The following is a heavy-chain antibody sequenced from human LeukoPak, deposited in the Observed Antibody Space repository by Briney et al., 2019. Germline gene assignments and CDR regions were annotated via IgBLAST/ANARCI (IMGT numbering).Heavy chain of an antibody. CDR1: GGTFSSYA. CDR2: IIPILGIA. J-gene: IGHJ4*02. D-gene: IGHD1-7*01. Sequence: GASVKVSCKASGGTFSSYAISWVRQAPGQGLEWMGRIIPILGIANYAQKFQGRVTITTDESTSTAYMELSSLRSEDTAVYYCARSARDQRSYNWNYVRPALSLFDYWGQGTLVTVCS. V-gene: IGHV1-69*04. CDR3: ARSARDQRSYNWNYVRPALSLFDY.